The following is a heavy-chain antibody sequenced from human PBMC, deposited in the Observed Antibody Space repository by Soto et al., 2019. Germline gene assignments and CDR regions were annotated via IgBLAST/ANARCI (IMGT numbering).Heavy chain of an antibody. Sequence: WGSLRLSCAASRFTFRSYSLPSVNQAPGKGLEWISYISTTSSSKYYADCVKGRFTISRDNAKNSLFLQMNSLRDEDTAVYYCARKGVAFDYWGQGALVTVSS. CDR2: ISTTSSSK. V-gene: IGHV3-48*02. D-gene: IGHD3-3*01. J-gene: IGHJ4*02. CDR1: RFTFRSYS. CDR3: ARKGVAFDY.